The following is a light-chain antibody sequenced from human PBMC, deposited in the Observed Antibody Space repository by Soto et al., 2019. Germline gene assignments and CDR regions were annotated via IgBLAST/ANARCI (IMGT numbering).Light chain of an antibody. Sequence: VMTMSAATVSLTPREGATLSCRASQSFSSNLVWYQHRPGQAPRLLTYGASSRATGIPDRFSGSGSGTDFTLTISRLEPEDFAVYYCQQYGSSPKTFGQGTKVAIK. V-gene: IGKV3-20*01. CDR2: GAS. CDR1: QSFSSN. CDR3: QQYGSSPKT. J-gene: IGKJ1*01.